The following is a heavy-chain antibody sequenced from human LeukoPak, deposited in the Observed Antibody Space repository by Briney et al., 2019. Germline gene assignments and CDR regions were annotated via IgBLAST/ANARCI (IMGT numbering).Heavy chain of an antibody. Sequence: GSLRLSCAGSGFTFSTHGMNWVRQAPGKGLEWVSGVTPSGDPTYYADSVKGRFIISRDNSKNTMYLQMNSLRAEDTAVYYCASWEASTNYWGQGTLVTVSS. CDR2: VTPSGDPT. V-gene: IGHV3-23*01. CDR3: ASWEASTNY. J-gene: IGHJ4*02. CDR1: GFTFSTHG. D-gene: IGHD1-26*01.